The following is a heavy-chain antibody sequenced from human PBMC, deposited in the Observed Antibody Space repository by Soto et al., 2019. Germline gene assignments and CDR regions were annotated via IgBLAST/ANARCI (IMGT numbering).Heavy chain of an antibody. CDR3: AGRDRANFDS. J-gene: IGHJ4*02. Sequence: SGTLSLTCTVSGGSISSYYWSWIRQPPGKGLEWIGYIYYSGSTNYNPSLKSRVAISVDTSKNQFSLKLSSVTAADTAVYYCAGRDRANFDSRGPGTXVTVSS. V-gene: IGHV4-59*01. CDR2: IYYSGST. CDR1: GGSISSYY. D-gene: IGHD2-15*01.